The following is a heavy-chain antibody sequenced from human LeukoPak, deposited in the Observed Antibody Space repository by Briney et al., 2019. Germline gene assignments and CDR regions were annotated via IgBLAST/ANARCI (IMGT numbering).Heavy chain of an antibody. CDR3: ASLWELLGN. V-gene: IGHV3-48*03. CDR2: INSGGDTI. CDR1: GFTFSSYD. D-gene: IGHD1-26*01. J-gene: IGHJ4*02. Sequence: QTGGSLRLSCAASGFTFSSYDMNWLRQAPGKGLEWVSYINSGGDTIYYADSVKGRFTISRDNAKNSLYLQMNSLRAEDTAVYYCASLWELLGNWGQGTLVTVSS.